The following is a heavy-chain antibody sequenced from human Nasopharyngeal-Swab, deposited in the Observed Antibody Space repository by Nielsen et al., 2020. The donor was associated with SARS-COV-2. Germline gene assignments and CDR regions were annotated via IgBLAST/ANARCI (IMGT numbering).Heavy chain of an antibody. Sequence: ASVKVSCKASGYTFTSYGISWVRQAPGQGLEWMGWISAYNGNTNYAQKLQGRVTMTTDKSTSTAYMELSSLRSEDTAVYYCARSEAVAGGWFDPWGQGTLVTVSS. V-gene: IGHV1-18*01. J-gene: IGHJ5*02. CDR3: ARSEAVAGGWFDP. D-gene: IGHD6-19*01. CDR2: ISAYNGNT. CDR1: GYTFTSYG.